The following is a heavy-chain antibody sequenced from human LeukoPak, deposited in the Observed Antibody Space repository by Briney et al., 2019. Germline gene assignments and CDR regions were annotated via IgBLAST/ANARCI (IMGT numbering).Heavy chain of an antibody. Sequence: SETLSLTCTVSGGSISGHFWSWIRQPPGKGLEWIGYIYYSGGTNYNPSLKSRVTISVDTPKNQFSLKLSSVTAADTAVYYCARLRYDSSGYYRFFDFWGQGTLVTVSS. CDR1: GGSISGHF. D-gene: IGHD3-22*01. V-gene: IGHV4-59*11. CDR2: IYYSGGT. CDR3: ARLRYDSSGYYRFFDF. J-gene: IGHJ4*02.